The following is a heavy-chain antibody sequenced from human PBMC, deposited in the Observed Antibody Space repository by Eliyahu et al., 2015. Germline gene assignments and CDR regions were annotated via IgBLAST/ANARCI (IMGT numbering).Heavy chain of an antibody. CDR3: ASLKDYYDSSGYYYFDY. D-gene: IGHD3-22*01. V-gene: IGHV4-38-2*01. J-gene: IGHJ4*02. CDR2: IYHSGST. Sequence: QVQLQESGPGLVKPSETLSLTXAVSGYSISXGYXWXWIRQPPGKGLEWIGSIYHSGSTYYNPSLKSRVTISVDTSKNQFSLKLSSVTAADTAVYYCASLKDYYDSSGYYYFDYWGQGTLVTVSS. CDR1: GYSISXGYX.